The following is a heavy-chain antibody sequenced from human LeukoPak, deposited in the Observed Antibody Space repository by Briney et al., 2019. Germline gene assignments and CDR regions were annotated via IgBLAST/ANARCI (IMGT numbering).Heavy chain of an antibody. CDR2: INPNSGGT. CDR3: ARDRRAVAGNFDY. D-gene: IGHD6-19*01. J-gene: IGHJ4*02. CDR1: GYTFTGYY. V-gene: IGHV1-2*04. Sequence: ASVKVSCKASGYTFTGYYMHWVRQAPGQGLEWMGWINPNSGGTNYAQKFQGWVTMTRDTSISTAYMELSRLRSDDTAVYYCARDRRAVAGNFDYWGQGTLVTVSS.